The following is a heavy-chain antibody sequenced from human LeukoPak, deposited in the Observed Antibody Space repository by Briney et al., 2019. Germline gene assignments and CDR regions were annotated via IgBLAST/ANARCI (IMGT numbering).Heavy chain of an antibody. CDR1: GFTFGSYS. V-gene: IGHV3-48*01. CDR2: ISSSSSTI. Sequence: PGGSLRLSCAASGFTFGSYSMNWVRQAPGKGLEWVSYISSSSSTIYYADSVKGRFTISRDNAKNSLYLQMNSLRAEDTAVYYCARGGPYDFWSGYTEVYYFDYWGQGTLVTVSS. CDR3: ARGGPYDFWSGYTEVYYFDY. J-gene: IGHJ4*02. D-gene: IGHD3-3*01.